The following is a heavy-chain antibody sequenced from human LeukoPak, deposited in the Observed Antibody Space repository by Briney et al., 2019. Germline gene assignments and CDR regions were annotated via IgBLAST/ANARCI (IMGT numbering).Heavy chain of an antibody. D-gene: IGHD6-19*01. Sequence: SGGSLRLSCVASGFTVSNNYMMWVRQAPGKGLEWVSVIFIGGSTFYADSVKGRFAISRDTSKNTLYLQMNSVKPEDTAVYYCGKNLYSSVWKNYVDSWGQGTLVTVSS. V-gene: IGHV3-53*01. CDR2: IFIGGST. CDR3: GKNLYSSVWKNYVDS. CDR1: GFTVSNNY. J-gene: IGHJ4*02.